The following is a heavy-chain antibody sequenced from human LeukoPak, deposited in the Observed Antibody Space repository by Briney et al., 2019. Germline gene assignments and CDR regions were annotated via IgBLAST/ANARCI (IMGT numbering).Heavy chain of an antibody. D-gene: IGHD1-7*01. CDR3: VRRNYYFDY. J-gene: IGHJ4*02. CDR2: VYHSGNT. V-gene: IGHV4-39*01. Sequence: SETLSLPCTVSGGSISSGCCYWGWIRQPPGKGLEWVGSVYHSGNTYSNPSLKSRLTVSVDTSKNQFSLNLRSVTAADTAVYYCVRRNYYFDYWGQGTPVTVSS. CDR1: GGSISSGCCY.